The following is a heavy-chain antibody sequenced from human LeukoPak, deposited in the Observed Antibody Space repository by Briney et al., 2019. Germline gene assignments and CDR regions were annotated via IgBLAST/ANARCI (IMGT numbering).Heavy chain of an antibody. CDR1: GGSISAYY. J-gene: IGHJ4*02. Sequence: PSETLSLTCTVSGGSISAYYWSWIRQPPGKGLEWTGYIYYSGSTNYNPSLKSRVTISVDTSKNQFSLKLSSVTAADTAVYYCARETISGVLTHTGYFDYWGQGTLVTVSS. D-gene: IGHD3-3*01. CDR3: ARETISGVLTHTGYFDY. V-gene: IGHV4-59*12. CDR2: IYYSGST.